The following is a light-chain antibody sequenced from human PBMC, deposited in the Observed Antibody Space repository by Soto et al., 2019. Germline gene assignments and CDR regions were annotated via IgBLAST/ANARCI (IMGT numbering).Light chain of an antibody. J-gene: IGLJ1*01. CDR3: YSYDSSLSHNYV. CDR1: SSDVGGYSY. V-gene: IGLV1-40*01. Sequence: QSALTQPASVSGSPGQSITISCTGTSSDVGGYSYVHWYRQLPGAAPKLLITGNSYRPSGVPDRFSGSKSGTSAYLAISGLQAEDEADYYCYSYDSSLSHNYVFGTGTKVTVL. CDR2: GNS.